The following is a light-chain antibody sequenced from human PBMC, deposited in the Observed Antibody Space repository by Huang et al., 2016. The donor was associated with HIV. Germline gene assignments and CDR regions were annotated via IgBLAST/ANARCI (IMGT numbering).Light chain of an antibody. CDR3: QQYNNWPRT. CDR2: DAS. Sequence: EIVMTLSPATLSVSPGDTATLSCRASQIIGSNLAWYQQKPGQAPRLLINDASTRATGVPARFSGSGSGTEFTLTISSLQSEDFAVYYCQQYNNWPRTFGGGTKVEIK. CDR1: QIIGSN. J-gene: IGKJ4*01. V-gene: IGKV3-15*01.